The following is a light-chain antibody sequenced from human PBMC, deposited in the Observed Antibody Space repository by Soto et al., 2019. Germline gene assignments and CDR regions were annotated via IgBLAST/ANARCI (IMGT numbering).Light chain of an antibody. CDR3: RHYINSQWT. Sequence: EIVLTQSPGTLSLSPGERATLSCRPSQSVSSTYLDWYQQKPGQDPRLLIYAASSRATGIPDRFSVGESATDFTLTISRLEPEDFAVYYCRHYINSQWTFGQGTKVEIK. V-gene: IGKV3-20*01. CDR1: QSVSSTY. J-gene: IGKJ1*01. CDR2: AAS.